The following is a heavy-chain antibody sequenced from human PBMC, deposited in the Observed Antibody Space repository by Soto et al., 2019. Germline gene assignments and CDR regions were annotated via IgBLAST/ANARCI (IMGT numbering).Heavy chain of an antibody. CDR2: IYYSGRT. J-gene: IGHJ4*02. CDR1: GGSISSGGYY. D-gene: IGHD5-12*01. V-gene: IGHV4-31*03. CDR3: ARYIVATTYYFDY. Sequence: QVQLQESGPGLVKPSQTLSLTCTVSGGSISSGGYYWSWIRQHPGKGLEWIGYIYYSGRTYYNPSLKSRITISVDTSKIQFSLKLSSVAAADTAVYYCARYIVATTYYFDYCGQGTLVTVSS.